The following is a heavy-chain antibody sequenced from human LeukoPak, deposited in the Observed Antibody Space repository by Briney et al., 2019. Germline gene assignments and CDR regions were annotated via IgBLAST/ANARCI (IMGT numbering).Heavy chain of an antibody. CDR2: INQDGSEE. J-gene: IGHJ4*02. CDR1: GFTFSHYW. CDR3: VRDGGVSGYDLLDY. V-gene: IGHV3-7*01. D-gene: IGHD5-12*01. Sequence: GGSLRLSCAASGFTFSHYWMTWVRQAPGKGLEWVAQINQDGSEEYYMDSVKARFTISRDNAKNSVFLQMNSLRAEDTAVYYCVRDGGVSGYDLLDYWGQRTSVTVSS.